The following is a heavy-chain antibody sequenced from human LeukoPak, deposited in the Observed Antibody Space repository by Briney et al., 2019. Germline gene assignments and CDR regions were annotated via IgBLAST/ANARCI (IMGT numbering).Heavy chain of an antibody. Sequence: SETLSLTCTVSGGSISSSSYYWSWIRQPAGKGLEWIGRIYTSGSTNYNPSLKSRVTISVDTSKNQFSLKLSSVTAADTAVYYCARVSMVRGVIIPFDPWGQGTLVTVSS. D-gene: IGHD3-10*01. CDR1: GGSISSSSYY. J-gene: IGHJ5*02. CDR2: IYTSGST. CDR3: ARVSMVRGVIIPFDP. V-gene: IGHV4-61*02.